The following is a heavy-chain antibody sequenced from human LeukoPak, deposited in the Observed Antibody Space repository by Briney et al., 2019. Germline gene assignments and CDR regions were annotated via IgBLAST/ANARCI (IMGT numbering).Heavy chain of an antibody. V-gene: IGHV4-4*02. CDR1: GDSITATKW. CDR3: VGRGLYGGTWLFEY. J-gene: IGHJ4*02. CDR2: IYHDRTT. D-gene: IGHD2-8*01. Sequence: PSGTLSLTCTVSGDSITATKWWSWVRQAPGEGLEWIGEIYHDRTTSFNPSLKSRLTISVDKSANQFFLNLNSVSATDTAVYYCVGRGLYGGTWLFEYWGQGALVTVSS.